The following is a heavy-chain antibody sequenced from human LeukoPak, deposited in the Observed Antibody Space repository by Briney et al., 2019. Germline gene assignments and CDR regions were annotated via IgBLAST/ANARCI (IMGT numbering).Heavy chain of an antibody. CDR1: SSYY. J-gene: IGHJ4*02. CDR2: ISSSSSYI. Sequence: SSYYWGWIRQPPGKGLEWVSSISSSSSYIYYADSVKGRFTISRDNAKNSLYLQMNSLRAEDTAVYYCARDIAVAGTRFDYWGQGTLVTVSS. D-gene: IGHD6-19*01. CDR3: ARDIAVAGTRFDY. V-gene: IGHV3-21*01.